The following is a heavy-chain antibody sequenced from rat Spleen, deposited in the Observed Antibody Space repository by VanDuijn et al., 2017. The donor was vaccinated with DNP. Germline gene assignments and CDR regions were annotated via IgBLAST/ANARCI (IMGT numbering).Heavy chain of an antibody. Sequence: EVQLVESGGGLVQPGRSLKLACVGSGFTFSDYNMAWVRQAPKKGLEWVATISYDGSDTSYRDSVKGRFAVSRNNAKSILYLQMDSLRSEDTATYYCAIPDYWGQGVMVTVSS. V-gene: IGHV5-7*01. CDR3: AIPDY. CDR2: ISYDGSDT. J-gene: IGHJ2*01. CDR1: GFTFSDYN.